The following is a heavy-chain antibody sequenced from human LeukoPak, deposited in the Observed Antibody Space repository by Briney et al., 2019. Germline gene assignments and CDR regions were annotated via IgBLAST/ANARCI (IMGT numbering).Heavy chain of an antibody. Sequence: PGGSLRLSCAASGFTFSSYWMSWVRQAPGKGLEWVANIKQDGSEKYYVDSVKGRFTISRDNAKNSLYLQMNSLRAEDTAVYYCAREIESSRWSYFDYWGQGTLVTVSS. V-gene: IGHV3-7*01. J-gene: IGHJ4*02. CDR3: AREIESSRWSYFDY. CDR1: GFTFSSYW. D-gene: IGHD6-13*01. CDR2: IKQDGSEK.